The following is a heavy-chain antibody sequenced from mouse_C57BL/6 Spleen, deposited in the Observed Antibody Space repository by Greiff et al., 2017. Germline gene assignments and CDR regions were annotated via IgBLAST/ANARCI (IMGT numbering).Heavy chain of an antibody. Sequence: VQLKESGTVLARPGASVKMSCKTSGYTFTSYWMHWVKQRPGQGLEWIGAIYPGNSDTSSNQKFKGRANLTAVTSAITAYMELSSLTSEDSAVYCCTGYYYGSSYRWYFDVWGTGSTVSVSS. V-gene: IGHV1-5*01. D-gene: IGHD1-1*01. CDR1: GYTFTSYW. CDR2: IYPGNSDT. CDR3: TGYYYGSSYRWYFDV. J-gene: IGHJ1*03.